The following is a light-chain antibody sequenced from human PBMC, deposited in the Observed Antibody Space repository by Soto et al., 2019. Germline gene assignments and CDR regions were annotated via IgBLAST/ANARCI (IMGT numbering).Light chain of an antibody. V-gene: IGLV1-47*02. CDR1: SSNIGTYY. CDR3: AAWDDSLSGPV. J-gene: IGLJ3*02. Sequence: QSVLTQPPSASGTPGQRVTISCSGSSSNIGTYYVSWYQQFPGTAPKLLIYSNNQRPSGVPDRFSGSKSGTSASLAISGLRSEDEADYYCAAWDDSLSGPVFGGGTKVTVL. CDR2: SNN.